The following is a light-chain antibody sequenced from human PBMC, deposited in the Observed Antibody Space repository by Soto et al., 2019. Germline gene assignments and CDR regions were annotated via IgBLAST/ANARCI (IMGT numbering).Light chain of an antibody. CDR2: EVN. Sequence: QSVLTQPASVSGSPGQSITISCTGTSSDVGSYNLVSCYQHHPGKAPQVIIYEVNKWPSGVSNRFSGSESGNTASLRISGRRADDEAHYYCCSYAGSNTLLFGGGTKLTVL. CDR3: CSYAGSNTLL. V-gene: IGLV2-23*02. J-gene: IGLJ2*01. CDR1: SSDVGSYNL.